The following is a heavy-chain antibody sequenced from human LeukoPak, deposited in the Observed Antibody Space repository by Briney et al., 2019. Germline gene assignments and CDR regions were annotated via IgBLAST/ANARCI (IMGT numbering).Heavy chain of an antibody. CDR2: INPNSGGT. CDR1: GYTFTGYY. CDR3: ARGDTVGAGTSSLLLWFGPGLGLDY. J-gene: IGHJ4*02. Sequence: GASVKVSCKASGYTFTGYYMHWVRQAPGQGLEWMGWINPNSGGTNYAQKFQGRVTMTRDTSISTAYMELSRLRSDDTAVYYCARGDTVGAGTSSLLLWFGPGLGLDYWGQGTLVTVSS. V-gene: IGHV1-2*02. D-gene: IGHD3-10*01.